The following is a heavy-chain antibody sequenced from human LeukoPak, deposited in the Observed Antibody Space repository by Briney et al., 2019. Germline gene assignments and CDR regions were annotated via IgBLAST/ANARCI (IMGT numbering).Heavy chain of an antibody. V-gene: IGHV1-2*02. Sequence: ASVKVSCKASGYTFTGYYMHWVRQAPGQGLEWMGWINANSGDTNYAQKFQGRVTMTRDTSINTAYMELSGLRPDDTAVYFCAWEPPGTSGNDYWGQETLLTVA. D-gene: IGHD5-12*01. J-gene: IGHJ4*02. CDR1: GYTFTGYY. CDR3: AWEPPGTSGNDY. CDR2: INANSGDT.